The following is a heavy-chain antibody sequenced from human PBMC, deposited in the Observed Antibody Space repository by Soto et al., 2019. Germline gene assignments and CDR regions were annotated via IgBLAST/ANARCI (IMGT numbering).Heavy chain of an antibody. Sequence: QVQLVQSGAEVKKPGSSVKVSCKASGGTFSSYTISWVRQAPGQGLEWMGRIIPILGIANYAQKFQGRVTTTADKSTSTADMELSSLRSEDTAVYYCARIAVAGQTSSWGQGTLVTVSS. V-gene: IGHV1-69*02. CDR2: IIPILGIA. D-gene: IGHD6-19*01. CDR1: GGTFSSYT. CDR3: ARIAVAGQTSS. J-gene: IGHJ5*02.